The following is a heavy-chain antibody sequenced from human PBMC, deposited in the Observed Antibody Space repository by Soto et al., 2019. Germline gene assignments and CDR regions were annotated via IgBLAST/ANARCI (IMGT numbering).Heavy chain of an antibody. CDR3: AGVRDGGYSRV. Sequence: QVQLVQSGAEVKKPGASVKVSCKASGYTFTSYDISWVRQAPGQGLEWMGWISAYKGNTNYAQKLQGRVTMTTDTATSTAYMELRSLSSDDTAVYYCAGVRDGGYSRVWGQGTLVTVSS. CDR1: GYTFTSYD. CDR2: ISAYKGNT. V-gene: IGHV1-18*01. J-gene: IGHJ4*02. D-gene: IGHD2-15*01.